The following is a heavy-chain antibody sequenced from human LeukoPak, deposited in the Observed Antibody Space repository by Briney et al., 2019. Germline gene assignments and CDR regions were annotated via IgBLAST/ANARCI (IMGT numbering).Heavy chain of an antibody. V-gene: IGHV3-66*01. CDR1: GFTVSSNY. D-gene: IGHD3-22*01. Sequence: GGSLRLSCAASGFTVSSNYMSWVRQAPGKGPEWVSVIYSGGSTYYADSVKGRFTISRDNSKNTLYLQMNSLRAEDTAVYYCAKASAMIVVVSKHFDYWGQGTLVTVSS. CDR3: AKASAMIVVVSKHFDY. CDR2: IYSGGST. J-gene: IGHJ4*02.